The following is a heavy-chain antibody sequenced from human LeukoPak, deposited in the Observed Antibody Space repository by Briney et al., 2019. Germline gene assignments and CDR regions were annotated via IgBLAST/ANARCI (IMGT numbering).Heavy chain of an antibody. Sequence: SETLSLTCTVSGGSVNRGNYYWSWIRQPPGKGLEWIGYIYYSGSTNYSPSLKSRGTISLDTSKDQLSLKLGSVTAADTAVYYCARGLIAVVATGWFVDPWGQGTLVTVSS. V-gene: IGHV4-61*01. J-gene: IGHJ5*02. CDR1: GGSVNRGNYY. CDR3: ARGLIAVVATGWFVDP. CDR2: IYYSGST. D-gene: IGHD6-19*01.